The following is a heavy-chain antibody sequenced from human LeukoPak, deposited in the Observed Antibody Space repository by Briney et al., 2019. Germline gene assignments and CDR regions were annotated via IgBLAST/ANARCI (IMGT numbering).Heavy chain of an antibody. V-gene: IGHV4-59*02. J-gene: IGHJ4*02. CDR1: GVSVRSYY. CDR3: ASNRPGSGSYG. CDR2: IYYSGST. Sequence: PSETLSLTCTVSGVSVRSYYWSWIRQPPGKGLEWIGYIYYSGSTNYNPSLKSRVTISVDTSKNQFSLKLSSVTAADTAVYYCASNRPGSGSYGWGQGTLVTVSS. D-gene: IGHD3-10*01.